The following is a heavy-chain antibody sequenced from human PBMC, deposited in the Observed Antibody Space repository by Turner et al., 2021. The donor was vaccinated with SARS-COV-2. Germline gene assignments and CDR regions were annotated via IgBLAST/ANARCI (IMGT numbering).Heavy chain of an antibody. V-gene: IGHV4-39*01. CDR1: GGSISSSSYY. CDR3: ARFPYYYDSSGYPAYGMDV. D-gene: IGHD3-22*01. J-gene: IGHJ6*02. CDR2: IYYIGST. Sequence: QLQLQESGPGLVKPSETLSLTCTVSGGSISSSSYYWGWIRQPPGKGLEWIGSIYYIGSTYYNPSLKSRVTISVDTSKNQFSLKLSSVTAADTAVYYCARFPYYYDSSGYPAYGMDVWGQGTTVTVSS.